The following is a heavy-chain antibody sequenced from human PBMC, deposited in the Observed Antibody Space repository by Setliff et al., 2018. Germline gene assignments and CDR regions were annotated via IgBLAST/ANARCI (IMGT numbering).Heavy chain of an antibody. Sequence: GGSLRLSCAASGFTFSTYEMNWVRQAPGKGLEWVSYISSDGSTVFYADSVKGRFTISRDNAKNSLYLQMNSLRADDMAIYYCARVACPYSSNWCHHFDYWGQGTLVTVSS. CDR2: ISSDGSTV. V-gene: IGHV3-48*03. CDR1: GFTFSTYE. CDR3: ARVACPYSSNWCHHFDY. J-gene: IGHJ4*02. D-gene: IGHD6-13*01.